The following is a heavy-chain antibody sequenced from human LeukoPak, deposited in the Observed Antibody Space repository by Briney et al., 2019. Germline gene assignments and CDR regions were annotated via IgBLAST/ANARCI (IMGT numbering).Heavy chain of an antibody. V-gene: IGHV3-74*01. CDR2: INSDGSTA. Sequence: GGSLXLSCAASGFTFNNYWMHWVRQAPGKGLVWVSRINSDGSTANYVDSVKGRFTMSRDNAKNTLYLQMNSLRVEDTAVYFCAKDGGRYRFDYWGQGTLVTVSS. J-gene: IGHJ4*02. CDR1: GFTFNNYW. D-gene: IGHD3-16*02. CDR3: AKDGGRYRFDY.